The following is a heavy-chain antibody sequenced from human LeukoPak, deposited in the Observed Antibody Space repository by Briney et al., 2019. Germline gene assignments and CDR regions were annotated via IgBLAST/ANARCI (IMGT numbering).Heavy chain of an antibody. J-gene: IGHJ3*02. CDR3: ARGAGDSSGPDAFDI. D-gene: IGHD3-22*01. V-gene: IGHV4-59*01. CDR1: GGSISSYY. CDR2: IYYSGST. Sequence: SETLSLTCTVSGGSISSYYWSWIRQPPGKGLGWIGYIYYSGSTNYNPSLKSRVTISVDTSKNQFSLKLSSVTAADTAVYYCARGAGDSSGPDAFDIWGQGTMVTVSS.